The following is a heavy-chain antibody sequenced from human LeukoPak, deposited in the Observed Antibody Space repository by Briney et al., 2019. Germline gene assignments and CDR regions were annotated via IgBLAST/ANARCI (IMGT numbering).Heavy chain of an antibody. CDR1: GFTFSSYG. CDR3: AKAPPGVRGRSSDDY. V-gene: IGHV3-30*18. J-gene: IGHJ4*02. CDR2: ISYDGSNK. Sequence: GGSLRLSRAASGFTFSSYGMHWVRQAPGKGLEWVAVISYDGSNKYYADSVKGRFTISRDNSKNTLYLQMNSLRAEDTAVYYCAKAPPGVRGRSSDDYWGQGTLVTVSS. D-gene: IGHD3-10*01.